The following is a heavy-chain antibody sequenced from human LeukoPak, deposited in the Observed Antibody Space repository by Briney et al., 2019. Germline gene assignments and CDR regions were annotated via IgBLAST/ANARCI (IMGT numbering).Heavy chain of an antibody. CDR2: IWYDGSNK. J-gene: IGHJ4*02. V-gene: IGHV3-33*01. CDR3: AREGRVVPAARHPHSSFDY. CDR1: VFTFSSYG. Sequence: GGSLRLSCAASVFTFSSYGMHWVRQAPGKGLEWVAVIWYDGSNKYYADSVKGRFTISRDNSKNTLYLQMNSLRAEDTAVYYCAREGRVVPAARHPHSSFDYWGQGTLVTVSS. D-gene: IGHD2-2*01.